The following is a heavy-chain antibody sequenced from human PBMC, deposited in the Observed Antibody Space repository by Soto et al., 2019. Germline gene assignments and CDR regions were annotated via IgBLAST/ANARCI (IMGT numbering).Heavy chain of an antibody. Sequence: EMQLLESGGGLVQPGGSLKLSCAASGFTFSSYAMSWVRQAPGKGLEWVSAISGSGGSTYYADSVKGRFTISRDNSKNTLYLQMNSLRAEDTAVYYCAKFARWLRRELDYWGQGTLVTVSS. CDR3: AKFARWLRRELDY. J-gene: IGHJ4*02. CDR1: GFTFSSYA. D-gene: IGHD5-12*01. CDR2: ISGSGGST. V-gene: IGHV3-23*01.